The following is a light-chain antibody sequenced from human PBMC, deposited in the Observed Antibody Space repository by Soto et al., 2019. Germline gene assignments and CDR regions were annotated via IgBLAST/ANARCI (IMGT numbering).Light chain of an antibody. Sequence: EIVMTQSPATLSVSPGERATLSCRASQSVSSNLAWYQQKAGQAPRLLIYDTSARATGVPARFSGSRSGTEFTLTINSLQSEDFAVYYCQRYNSWPLTFGGGTKVDI. J-gene: IGKJ4*01. V-gene: IGKV3-15*01. CDR1: QSVSSN. CDR3: QRYNSWPLT. CDR2: DTS.